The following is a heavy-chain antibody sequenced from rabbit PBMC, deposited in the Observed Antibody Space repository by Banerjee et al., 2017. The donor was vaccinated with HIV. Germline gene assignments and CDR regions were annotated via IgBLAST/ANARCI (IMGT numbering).Heavy chain of an antibody. D-gene: IGHD6-1*01. CDR3: ARSAGGYGYALGL. Sequence: QEQLEESGGDLVKPEGFLTLTCTASGFSFSSGYDMCWVRQAPGKGLEWIGCINTDSGSAYYASWAKGRFTISRTSSTTVTLQMTSLTAADTATYFCARSAGGYGYALGLWGPGTLVTVS. CDR2: INTDSGSA. J-gene: IGHJ4*01. V-gene: IGHV1S45*01. CDR1: GFSFSSGYD.